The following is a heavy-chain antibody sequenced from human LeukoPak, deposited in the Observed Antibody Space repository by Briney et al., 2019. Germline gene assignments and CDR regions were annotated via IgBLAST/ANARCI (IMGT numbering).Heavy chain of an antibody. CDR2: IYYNGNT. CDR1: GGSISSYY. Sequence: SETLSLTCTVSGGSISSYYWSWIRQPPGKGLEWIGYIYYNGNTDYNPSLKSRVTISVDTSKNQFSLKVNSVTAADTAVYYRARTHPFGYSYGPYFDYWGQGTLVTVSS. D-gene: IGHD5-18*01. CDR3: ARTHPFGYSYGPYFDY. V-gene: IGHV4-59*08. J-gene: IGHJ4*02.